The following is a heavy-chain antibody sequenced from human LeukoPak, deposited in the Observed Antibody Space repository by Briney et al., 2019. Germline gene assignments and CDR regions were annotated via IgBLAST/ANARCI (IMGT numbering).Heavy chain of an antibody. CDR2: ISSSSGYM. V-gene: IGHV3-21*04. CDR1: GLTFSNSA. CDR3: AKVAGRIVVVPAAMRSAGGYFDY. Sequence: GGPLRLSCVASGLTFSNSAMTWVRQGPGKGLEWVSSISSSSGYMYYAASLKGRFTISRDNAKNSLYLQMNSLRAEDTAVYYCAKVAGRIVVVPAAMRSAGGYFDYWGQGTLVTVSS. D-gene: IGHD2-2*01. J-gene: IGHJ4*02.